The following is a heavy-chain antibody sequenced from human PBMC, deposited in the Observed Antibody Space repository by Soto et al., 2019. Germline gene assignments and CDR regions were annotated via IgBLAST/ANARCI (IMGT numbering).Heavy chain of an antibody. J-gene: IGHJ6*02. Sequence: QVQLVQSGAEVKKPGSSVKVSCKASGDTFSSYAISWVRQAPGQGLEWMGGIIPIFGTANYAQKFQGRVTITADESTSTAYMELSSLRSEDTAVYYCARDGSGYRSRASPMDVWGHGTMVTVSS. CDR1: GDTFSSYA. CDR2: IIPIFGTA. CDR3: ARDGSGYRSRASPMDV. V-gene: IGHV1-69*01. D-gene: IGHD3-22*01.